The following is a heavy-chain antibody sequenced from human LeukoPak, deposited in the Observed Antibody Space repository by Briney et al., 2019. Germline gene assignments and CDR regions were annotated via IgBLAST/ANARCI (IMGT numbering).Heavy chain of an antibody. CDR1: GFTFSPYA. CDR2: ISNDGTDK. Sequence: GGSLRLSCAASGFTFSPYAMHWVRQAPGKGLEWVALISNDGTDKYYADSVKGRLTISRDNCKNTLELQMNSMCTETAVVYYCAKDGFCSSTGCYPNHFDSWGQGTLVTVSS. D-gene: IGHD2-2*01. CDR3: AKDGFCSSTGCYPNHFDS. J-gene: IGHJ4*02. V-gene: IGHV3-30*18.